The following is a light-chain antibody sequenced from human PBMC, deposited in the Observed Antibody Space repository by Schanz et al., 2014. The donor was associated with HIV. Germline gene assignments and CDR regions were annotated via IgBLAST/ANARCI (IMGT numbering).Light chain of an antibody. CDR3: AAWDAPWDDSLSGWV. V-gene: IGLV1-44*01. CDR1: DSNIGVGSNP. J-gene: IGLJ3*02. CDR2: NAY. Sequence: QSVLTQPPSSSGTPGQRVTISCSGSDSNIGVGSNPVNWYQHLPRTAPKLLIYNAYLRPSGVPDRFSGSKSGTSASLAISGLQSEDEADYYCAAWDAPWDDSLSGWVFGGGTKLTVL.